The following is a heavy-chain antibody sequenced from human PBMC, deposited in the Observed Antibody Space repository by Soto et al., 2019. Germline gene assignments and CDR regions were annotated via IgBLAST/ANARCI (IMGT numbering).Heavy chain of an antibody. Sequence: PSETPSPTRTVSNGSLSRTKFYWGWIRQSPGKGLEWVGSVNYSGRTHYSASLKSRATISVDTSKNQFSLKLSSVTAADTATYFCARWADAWHTFDSWGHGTLVTVSS. D-gene: IGHD2-2*01. CDR3: ARWADAWHTFDS. J-gene: IGHJ4*01. CDR2: VNYSGRT. V-gene: IGHV4-39*01. CDR1: NGSLSRTKFY.